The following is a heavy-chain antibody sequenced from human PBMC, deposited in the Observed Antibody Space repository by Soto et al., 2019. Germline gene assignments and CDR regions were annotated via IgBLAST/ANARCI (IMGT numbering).Heavy chain of an antibody. CDR2: ITGGGST. CDR1: GFSFNYA. Sequence: DVQLLESGGGLVQPGGSLRLSCVVFGFSFNYAIIWVRQAPGKGQEWVSGITGGGSTEYAASVKGRFTISRDNSKNTVHLQMNSLRAEDTAMYYCAKDAVYNDGLWLVSDWGQGTLVTVS. V-gene: IGHV3-23*01. J-gene: IGHJ4*02. D-gene: IGHD2-21*01. CDR3: AKDAVYNDGLWLVSD.